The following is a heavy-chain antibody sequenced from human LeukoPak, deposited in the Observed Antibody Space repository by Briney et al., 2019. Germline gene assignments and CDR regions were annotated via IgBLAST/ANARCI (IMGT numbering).Heavy chain of an antibody. V-gene: IGHV4-59*12. J-gene: IGHJ4*02. CDR1: GESISGFY. CDR3: ARLDTAMALDY. D-gene: IGHD5-18*01. CDR2: IYYSGST. Sequence: SETLSLTCTVSGESISGFYWNWIRQPPGKGLEWIGYIYYSGSTNYNPSFKSRVTKSIDTSKNQFSLKLSSVTAADTAVYYCARLDTAMALDYWGQGTLVTVSS.